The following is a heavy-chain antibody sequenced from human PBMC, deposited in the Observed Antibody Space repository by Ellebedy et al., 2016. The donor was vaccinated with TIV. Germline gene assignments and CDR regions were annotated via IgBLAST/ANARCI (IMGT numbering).Heavy chain of an antibody. CDR2: IYYSGAT. J-gene: IGHJ4*02. Sequence: MPSETLSLTCTVSGGSISSHYWSWIRQPPGKGLEWLGYIYYSGATYYSPSLKGRTTISLDTSKNQFSLNLRAVTAADTAVYYCARQLAELDYWGQGSRVIVSS. CDR3: ARQLAELDY. CDR1: GGSISSHY. V-gene: IGHV4-59*08. D-gene: IGHD1-14*01.